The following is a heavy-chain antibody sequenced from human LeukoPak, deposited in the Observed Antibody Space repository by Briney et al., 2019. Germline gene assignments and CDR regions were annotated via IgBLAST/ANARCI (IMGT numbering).Heavy chain of an antibody. D-gene: IGHD3-9*01. CDR3: TTDPSSLRYFDWLLGFDY. CDR1: GFTVSSNY. V-gene: IGHV3-23*01. J-gene: IGHJ4*02. Sequence: GGSLRLSCAASGFTVSSNYMSWVRQAPGKGLEWVSAISGSGGSTHYADSVKGRFTISRDNSKNTLYLQMNSLKTEDTAVYYCTTDPSSLRYFDWLLGFDYWGQGTLVTVSS. CDR2: ISGSGGST.